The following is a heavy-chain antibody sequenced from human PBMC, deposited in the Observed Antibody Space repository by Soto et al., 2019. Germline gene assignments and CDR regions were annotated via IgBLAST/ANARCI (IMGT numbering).Heavy chain of an antibody. V-gene: IGHV1-18*01. Sequence: ASVKVSCKASGYTFTSYGISWVRQAPGQGLEWMGWISAYNGNTNYAQKLQGRVTMTTDTSTSTAYMELRSLRSDDPAGYYCARAFTADSSSWSTQNYYYYYMDVWGKGTTVTVSS. J-gene: IGHJ6*03. D-gene: IGHD6-13*01. CDR2: ISAYNGNT. CDR3: ARAFTADSSSWSTQNYYYYYMDV. CDR1: GYTFTSYG.